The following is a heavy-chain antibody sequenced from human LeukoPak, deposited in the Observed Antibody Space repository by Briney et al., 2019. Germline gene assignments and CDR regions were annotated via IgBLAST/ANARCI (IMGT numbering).Heavy chain of an antibody. D-gene: IGHD3-10*01. J-gene: IGHJ6*01. Sequence: GGSLRLSCAASGFTFGSYGMHWVRQAPGKGLEWVAVIWYDGSNKYYADSVKGRFTISRDNSKNTLYLQMNSLRAEDTAVYYCARDGWFGEYPTMDVWGQGTTVTVSS. CDR2: IWYDGSNK. CDR3: ARDGWFGEYPTMDV. CDR1: GFTFGSYG. V-gene: IGHV3-33*01.